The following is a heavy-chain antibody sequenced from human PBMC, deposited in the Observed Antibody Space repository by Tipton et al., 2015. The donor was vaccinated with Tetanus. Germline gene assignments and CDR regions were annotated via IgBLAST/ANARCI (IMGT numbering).Heavy chain of an antibody. D-gene: IGHD3-22*01. CDR1: GFTFSSYD. CDR3: ASVTTYYYDSSMDY. CDR2: ISSSGSTI. Sequence: SLRLSCAASGFTFSSYDMNWVRQAPGEGLEWVSYISSSGSTIYYADSVKGRFAISRDNAKNSLYLQMNSLRAEDTAVYYCASVTTYYYDSSMDYWGQGTLVPVSS. J-gene: IGHJ4*02. V-gene: IGHV3-48*03.